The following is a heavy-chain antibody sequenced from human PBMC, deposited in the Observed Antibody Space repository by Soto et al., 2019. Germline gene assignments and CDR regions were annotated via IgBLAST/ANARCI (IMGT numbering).Heavy chain of an antibody. V-gene: IGHV5-10-1*01. CDR1: GYRFTSYW. CDR3: ARQTGGTTYYDFWSGYVPTNRNWFNP. D-gene: IGHD3-3*01. CDR2: IDPSDSYT. Sequence: PGQSLNISCKGSGYRFTSYWISWVRQLPGKGLEWMGRIDPSDSYTNYSPSFQGHVTISADKSISTAYLQWSSLKASDTAMYYCARQTGGTTYYDFWSGYVPTNRNWFNPWGQGTLVTVSS. J-gene: IGHJ5*02.